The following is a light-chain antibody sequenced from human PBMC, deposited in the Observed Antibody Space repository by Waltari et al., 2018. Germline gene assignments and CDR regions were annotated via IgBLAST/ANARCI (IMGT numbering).Light chain of an antibody. CDR1: QSLLYSSNNKNY. CDR3: QQYYDTTFT. J-gene: IGKJ3*01. Sequence: DTVMTQSPDSLAVSLGEEVTINCKSSQSLLYSSNNKNYLAWYQQKPGQAPKLLIYWASTRESGVPNRFSGSGSGTDFTLTISSLQAEDVAVYYCQQYYDTTFTFGPGTKLDIK. CDR2: WAS. V-gene: IGKV4-1*01.